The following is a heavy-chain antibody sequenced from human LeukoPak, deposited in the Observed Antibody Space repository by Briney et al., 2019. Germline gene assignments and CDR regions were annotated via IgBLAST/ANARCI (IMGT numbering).Heavy chain of an antibody. D-gene: IGHD3-10*01. J-gene: IGHJ4*02. CDR2: IGDSGGTT. Sequence: PGGSLRLSCAASGFTFSSYAMSWVRQAPGKGLEWVSGIGDSGGTTYYADSVKGRFTVSRDNSKNTLFLQMNSLRADDTAVYYCANDHGAGTYYNVPDYWGQGTLVTVSS. CDR1: GFTFSSYA. V-gene: IGHV3-23*01. CDR3: ANDHGAGTYYNVPDY.